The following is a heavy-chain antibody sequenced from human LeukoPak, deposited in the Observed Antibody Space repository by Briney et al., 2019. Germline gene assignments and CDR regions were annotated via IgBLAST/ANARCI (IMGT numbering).Heavy chain of an antibody. Sequence: GASVKVSCKASGYTFTSYYMHWVRQAPGQGLEWMGRINPNSGGTNYAQKFQGRVTMTRDTSISTAYMELSRLRSDDTAVYYCARGSPRYSSSWYADAFDIWGQGTMVTVSS. V-gene: IGHV1-2*06. J-gene: IGHJ3*02. CDR2: INPNSGGT. CDR1: GYTFTSYY. CDR3: ARGSPRYSSSWYADAFDI. D-gene: IGHD6-13*01.